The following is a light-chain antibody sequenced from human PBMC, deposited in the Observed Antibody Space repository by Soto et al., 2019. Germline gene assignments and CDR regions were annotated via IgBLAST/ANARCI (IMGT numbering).Light chain of an antibody. CDR3: QQYGDLPWT. J-gene: IGKJ1*01. CDR1: QAVSSNY. V-gene: IGKV3-20*01. CDR2: GAS. Sequence: ALTQSPGTLSSSPGERATLSCRASQAVSSNYLAWYQQKPGQAPRLLISGASGRATGVPDRFSGSGSGTEFTLTIDRLESEDFAVYFCQQYGDLPWTFGQGTKV.